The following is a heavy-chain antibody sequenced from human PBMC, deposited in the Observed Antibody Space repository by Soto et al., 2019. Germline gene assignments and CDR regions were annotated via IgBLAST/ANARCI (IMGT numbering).Heavy chain of an antibody. CDR2: ISSNGGST. J-gene: IGHJ4*02. CDR3: ERAWRGDQGDY. Sequence: EVQLVESGGGLVQPGGSLRLSCAASGFTFSSYAMHWVRQAPGKGLEYVSAISSNGGSTYYANSVKGRFTISRDNSKNTLYLQMGSLRAEDMAVYYCERAWRGDQGDYWGQGTLVPVSS. CDR1: GFTFSSYA. V-gene: IGHV3-64*01. D-gene: IGHD3-10*01.